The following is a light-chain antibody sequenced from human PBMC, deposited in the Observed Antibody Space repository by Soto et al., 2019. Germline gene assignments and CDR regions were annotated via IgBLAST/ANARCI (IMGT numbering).Light chain of an antibody. CDR2: GAS. CDR1: KSISSN. CDR3: QEYGSSPTWT. J-gene: IGKJ1*01. Sequence: EIVMTQSPATLSVSPGDRVTLSCRASKSISSNLAWYQQKPGQAPRLLIYGASTRAAGIPARFSGSGSGTESTLAISSLQSEDVAVYYCQEYGSSPTWTFGQGTKVDIK. V-gene: IGKV3D-15*01.